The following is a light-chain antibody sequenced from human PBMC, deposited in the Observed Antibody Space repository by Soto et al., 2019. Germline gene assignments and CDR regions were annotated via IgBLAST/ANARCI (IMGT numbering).Light chain of an antibody. Sequence: EIVLTQSPGTLSLSPGERATLSCRASQSVSSGYLDWYQHKPGQAPRHLIYVASSRATGIPDRFSGSGSGTDFTLNITRLEPEEFAVYYCQQYGSSPPWTFGQGTKVEIK. CDR3: QQYGSSPPWT. J-gene: IGKJ1*01. V-gene: IGKV3-20*01. CDR1: QSVSSGY. CDR2: VAS.